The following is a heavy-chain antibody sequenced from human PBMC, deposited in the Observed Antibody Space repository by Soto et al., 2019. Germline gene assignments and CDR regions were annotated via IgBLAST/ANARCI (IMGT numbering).Heavy chain of an antibody. D-gene: IGHD2-2*01. CDR3: ARDAYIVVVPAAISLGYYGMDV. CDR1: GGSVSSGSYY. V-gene: IGHV4-61*01. J-gene: IGHJ6*02. CDR2: IYYSGST. Sequence: PSETLSLTCTVSGGSVSSGSYYWSWIRQPPGKGLEWIGYIYYSGSTNYNPSLKSRVTISVDTSKNQFSLKLSSVTAADTAVYYCARDAYIVVVPAAISLGYYGMDVWGQGTTVTVSS.